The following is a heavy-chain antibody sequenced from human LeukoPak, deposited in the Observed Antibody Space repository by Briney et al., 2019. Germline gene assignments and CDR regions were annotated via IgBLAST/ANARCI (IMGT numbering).Heavy chain of an antibody. J-gene: IGHJ4*02. CDR2: INEDATTI. CDR1: GFAFSAYW. Sequence: GGSLRLSCAASGFAFSAYWMHWVRQAPGKGLEWVSRINEDATTISYADSVKGRFIISRDNSKKSLYLQMNNLRAEDTAVYYCVRDLVFVWTPGDDFDFWGQGTLITVSS. V-gene: IGHV3-74*01. D-gene: IGHD3-16*01. CDR3: VRDLVFVWTPGDDFDF.